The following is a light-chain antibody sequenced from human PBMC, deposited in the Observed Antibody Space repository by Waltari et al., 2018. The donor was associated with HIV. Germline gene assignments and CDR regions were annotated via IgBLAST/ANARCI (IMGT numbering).Light chain of an antibody. V-gene: IGLV2-14*03. CDR3: SSYITTGTIL. Sequence: QSALTQPASVSGSLGQSITISCIGSSSDIGTYNHVSWYQQYPDNAPLLLIRDVNPRHSGIPFRFSASKSGKTATLTISGLQAEDEADYYCSSYITTGTILFGGGTKVTVL. J-gene: IGLJ3*02. CDR2: DVN. CDR1: SSDIGTYNH.